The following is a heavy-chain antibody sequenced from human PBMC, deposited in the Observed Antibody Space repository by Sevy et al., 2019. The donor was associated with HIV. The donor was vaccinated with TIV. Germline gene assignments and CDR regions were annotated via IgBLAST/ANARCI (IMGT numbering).Heavy chain of an antibody. CDR3: ARGTRYSGSYYLGDDAFDI. J-gene: IGHJ3*02. V-gene: IGHV3-13*01. D-gene: IGHD1-26*01. Sequence: GGSLRLSCAASGFTFSRYDMHWVRQATGKGLEWVSSIGTAGETYYPGSVKGRFTISRENAKKSLYLQMNSLRAGETAVYYWARGTRYSGSYYLGDDAFDIWGQGTMVTVSS. CDR2: IGTAGET. CDR1: GFTFSRYD.